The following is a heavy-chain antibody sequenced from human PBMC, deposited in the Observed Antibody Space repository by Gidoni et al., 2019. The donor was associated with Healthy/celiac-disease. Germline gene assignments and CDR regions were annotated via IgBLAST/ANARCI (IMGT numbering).Heavy chain of an antibody. Sequence: QLQLQESGPGLVKPSETLSLTCTVSGGSISSSSYYWGWIRQPPGKGLEWIGSIYYSGSTYYNPSLKSRVTISVDTSKNQFSLKLSSVTAADTAVYYCARHSLGDGGWFDPWGQGTLVTVSS. CDR3: ARHSLGDGGWFDP. CDR1: GGSISSSSYY. J-gene: IGHJ5*02. CDR2: IYYSGST. D-gene: IGHD2-21*02. V-gene: IGHV4-39*01.